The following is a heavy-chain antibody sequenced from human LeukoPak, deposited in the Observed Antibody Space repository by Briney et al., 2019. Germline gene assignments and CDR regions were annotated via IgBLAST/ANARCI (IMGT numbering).Heavy chain of an antibody. Sequence: GGSLRLSCAASGFTFSSYGMHWVRQAPGKGLEWVVVISYDGSNKYYADSVKGRFTISRDNSKNTLYLQMNSLRAEDTAVYYCSNSGYDKGGFDYWGQGTLVTVSS. CDR2: ISYDGSNK. CDR3: SNSGYDKGGFDY. CDR1: GFTFSSYG. D-gene: IGHD5-12*01. V-gene: IGHV3-30*18. J-gene: IGHJ4*02.